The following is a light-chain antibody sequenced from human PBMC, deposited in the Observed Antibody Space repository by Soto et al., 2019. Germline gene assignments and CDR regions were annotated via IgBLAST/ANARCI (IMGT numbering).Light chain of an antibody. CDR2: LNSDGSH. J-gene: IGLJ3*02. CDR3: QTWGTGIRV. Sequence: QSVLTQSPSASASLGASVKLTCTLSSGHSSYAIAWHQQQPEKGPRYLMKLNSDGSHNKGDGIPDRFSGSSSGAERYLTISSLQSDDEAGYYCQTWGTGIRVFGGGTKLTVL. V-gene: IGLV4-69*01. CDR1: SGHSSYA.